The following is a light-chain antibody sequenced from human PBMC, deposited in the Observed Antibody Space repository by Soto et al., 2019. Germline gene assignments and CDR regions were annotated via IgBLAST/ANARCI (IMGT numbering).Light chain of an antibody. CDR2: EGS. J-gene: IGLJ2*01. Sequence: QSALTQPASVSGSPGQSITISCTGTSSDVGSYTLVSWYHQHPGKAPKLMIYEGSKRPSGVSNRFSGYKSGNTASLTISWLQAEDEGDYYCCSYAGSSTLVFGGGTKLTVL. V-gene: IGLV2-23*01. CDR1: SSDVGSYTL. CDR3: CSYAGSSTLV.